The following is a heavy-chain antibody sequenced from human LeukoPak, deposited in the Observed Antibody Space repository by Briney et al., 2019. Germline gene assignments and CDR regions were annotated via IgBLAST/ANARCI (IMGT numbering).Heavy chain of an antibody. CDR1: GYTFTSYG. D-gene: IGHD3-10*01. Sequence: GASVEVSCKASGYTFTSYGISWVRQAPGQGLEWMGWISAYNGNTNYAQKLQGRVTMTTDTSTSTAYMEPRSLRSDDTAVYYCARDDPEWFGELKVDYWGQGTLVTVSS. J-gene: IGHJ4*02. CDR2: ISAYNGNT. V-gene: IGHV1-18*01. CDR3: ARDDPEWFGELKVDY.